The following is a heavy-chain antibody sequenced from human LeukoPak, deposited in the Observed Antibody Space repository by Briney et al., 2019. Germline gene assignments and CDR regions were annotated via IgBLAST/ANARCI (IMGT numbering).Heavy chain of an antibody. J-gene: IGHJ6*02. CDR1: GFAFSSYD. Sequence: PGRSLRLSCAASGFAFSSYDMHWVRQAPGKGLEWVAVISYDGSDKYYVDSVKGRFTISRDNSKNTLYLQMNSLRAEDTAVYYCAKDLEQLVLYYYYGMDVWGQGTTVTVSS. CDR2: ISYDGSDK. CDR3: AKDLEQLVLYYYYGMDV. D-gene: IGHD6-6*01. V-gene: IGHV3-30*18.